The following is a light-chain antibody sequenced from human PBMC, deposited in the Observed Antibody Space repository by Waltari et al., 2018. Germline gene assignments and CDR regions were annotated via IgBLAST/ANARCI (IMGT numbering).Light chain of an antibody. Sequence: WYQHKPGQSPLLVIYQDTRRPSGIPERFSGSKSGNAATLTISGTQAMDEADYYCQALGTGAWVFGGGTKLTVL. V-gene: IGLV3-1*01. CDR2: QDT. CDR3: QALGTGAWV. J-gene: IGLJ3*02.